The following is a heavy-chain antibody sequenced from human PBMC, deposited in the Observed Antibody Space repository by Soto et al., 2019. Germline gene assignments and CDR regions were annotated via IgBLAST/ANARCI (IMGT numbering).Heavy chain of an antibody. Sequence: EVQLVESGGGLVQPGGSVRLSCAASGFTFSSYGMHWVRQAPGKGLEYVSAITGNGGSTYYAYSVKGRFTISRDNSKNTLHLQMGSLRADDMAVYYCARGRKDDYGDPGDFDYWGQGTLVTVSS. V-gene: IGHV3-64*01. D-gene: IGHD4-17*01. CDR3: ARGRKDDYGDPGDFDY. CDR2: ITGNGGST. CDR1: GFTFSSYG. J-gene: IGHJ4*02.